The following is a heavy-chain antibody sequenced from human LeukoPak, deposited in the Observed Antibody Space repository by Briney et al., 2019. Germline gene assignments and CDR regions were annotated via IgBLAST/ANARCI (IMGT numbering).Heavy chain of an antibody. Sequence: SETLSLTCAVYGGSFSGYYWSWIRQPPGKGLEWIGEINHSGSTNYNPSLKSRVTISVDTSKNQFSLKLSSVTAADTAVYYCARQGVRGGYSWGQGTLVTVSS. D-gene: IGHD3-10*01. CDR2: INHSGST. CDR3: ARQGVRGGYS. V-gene: IGHV4-34*01. J-gene: IGHJ5*02. CDR1: GGSFSGYY.